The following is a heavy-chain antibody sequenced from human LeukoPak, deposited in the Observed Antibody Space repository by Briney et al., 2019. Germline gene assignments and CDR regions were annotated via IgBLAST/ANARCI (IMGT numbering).Heavy chain of an antibody. Sequence: ASVKVSCKASGYTFTNYGISWVRQAPGQGLEWMGWISAYNGYTDYAQKLQFRVTMATDTSTSTAYMELRSLRSDDTAVYYCARDKAVTTEVTQHFQHWGQGTLVTVSS. D-gene: IGHD4-23*01. CDR2: ISAYNGYT. V-gene: IGHV1-18*01. J-gene: IGHJ1*01. CDR3: ARDKAVTTEVTQHFQH. CDR1: GYTFTNYG.